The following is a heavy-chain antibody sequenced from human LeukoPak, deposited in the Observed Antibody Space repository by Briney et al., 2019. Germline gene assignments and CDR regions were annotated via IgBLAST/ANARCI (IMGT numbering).Heavy chain of an antibody. CDR2: ISGSGGST. Sequence: GGSLRLSCAASGFTFSNYAMSWVRQAPGKGLEWVSDISGSGGSTYYADSVKGRFTISRDNSKNTLYLQMNSLRAEDTAVYYCAKGGGRYCSSTSCYSFDYWGQGTLVTVSS. J-gene: IGHJ4*02. D-gene: IGHD2-2*01. CDR1: GFTFSNYA. V-gene: IGHV3-23*01. CDR3: AKGGGRYCSSTSCYSFDY.